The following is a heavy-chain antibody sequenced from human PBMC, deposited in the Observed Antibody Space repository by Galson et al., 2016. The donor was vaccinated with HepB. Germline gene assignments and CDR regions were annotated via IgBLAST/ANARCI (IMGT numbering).Heavy chain of an antibody. J-gene: IGHJ3*02. D-gene: IGHD6-19*01. Sequence: QSGAEVKKPGQSLKISCKGSGDTFSKTWIGWVRQRPGKGLELMGIFYPGDSDSRYSPSFQGQVTFSADTFISTAYLQWSSLKASDTAMHYCARGGWGSAFDMWGQGTMVTVSS. V-gene: IGHV5-51*01. CDR3: ARGGWGSAFDM. CDR1: GDTFSKTW. CDR2: FYPGDSDS.